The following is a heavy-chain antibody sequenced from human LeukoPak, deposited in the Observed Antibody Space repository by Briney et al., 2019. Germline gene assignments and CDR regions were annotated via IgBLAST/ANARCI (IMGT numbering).Heavy chain of an antibody. CDR1: GGSISSYY. V-gene: IGHV4-4*07. J-gene: IGHJ2*01. CDR2: IYTSGST. D-gene: IGHD6-19*01. CDR3: AREKYSSGWTYDWYFDL. Sequence: SETLSLTCTVSGGSISSYYWSWIRQPAGKGLEWIGRIYTSGSTNYNPSLKSRVTISVDTSKNQFSLKLSSVTAADTAVYYCAREKYSSGWTYDWYFDLWGRGTLVTVSS.